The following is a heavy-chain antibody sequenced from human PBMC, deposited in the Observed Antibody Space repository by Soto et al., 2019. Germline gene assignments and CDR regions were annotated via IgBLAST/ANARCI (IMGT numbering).Heavy chain of an antibody. D-gene: IGHD6-19*01. CDR3: ARVVPPEQWFEGLGGWFDT. V-gene: IGHV1-18*01. CDR2: ISAYNGNT. J-gene: IGHJ5*02. Sequence: ASVKVSCKASGYTFTSYGISWVRQAPGQGLEWMGWISAYNGNTNYAQKLQGRVTMTTDTSTSTAYMELRSLRSDDTAVYYCARVVPPEQWFEGLGGWFDTWGQGTLVTVSS. CDR1: GYTFTSYG.